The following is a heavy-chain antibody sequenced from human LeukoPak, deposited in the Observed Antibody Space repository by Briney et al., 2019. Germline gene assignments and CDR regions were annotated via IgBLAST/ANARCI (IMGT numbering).Heavy chain of an antibody. J-gene: IGHJ4*02. CDR3: AGLPRYNWNEPLDY. CDR1: GYTFTDYY. CDR2: INPNSGGT. Sequence: ASVKVSCKASGYTFTDYYMHWVRQAPGQGLEWMGWINPNSGGTKYAQKFQGRVTMTRDTSISTAYMELSRLTYDDTAVYYCAGLPRYNWNEPLDYWGQGTRVTVSS. V-gene: IGHV1-2*02. D-gene: IGHD1-20*01.